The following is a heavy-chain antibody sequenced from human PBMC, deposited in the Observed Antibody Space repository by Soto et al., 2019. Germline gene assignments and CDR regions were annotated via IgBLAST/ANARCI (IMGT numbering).Heavy chain of an antibody. CDR2: INHSGST. V-gene: IGHV4-34*01. J-gene: IGHJ5*02. CDR1: GGSFSGYY. CDR3: ARVRHKPGSWFDP. Sequence: SETLSLTCAVYGGSFSGYYWSWIRQPPGKGLEWIGEINHSGSTNYNPSLKSRVTISVDTSKNQFSLKLSSVTAADTAVYYCARVRHKPGSWFDPWGQGTLVTVSS. D-gene: IGHD2-21*01.